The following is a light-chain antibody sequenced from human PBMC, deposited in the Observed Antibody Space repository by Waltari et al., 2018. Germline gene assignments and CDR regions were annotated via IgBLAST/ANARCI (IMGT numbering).Light chain of an antibody. Sequence: QSALTQPASVSGSPGQSITISCTGTSTDVGGYDYASWYQQYPGKAPKLLIYEVRNRPSGVSDRFSGSKSGNTASLTISGLQTEDEAYYYCASYTTFSTQLLFGGGTKLTV. J-gene: IGLJ2*01. CDR2: EVR. CDR1: STDVGGYDY. V-gene: IGLV2-14*01. CDR3: ASYTTFSTQLL.